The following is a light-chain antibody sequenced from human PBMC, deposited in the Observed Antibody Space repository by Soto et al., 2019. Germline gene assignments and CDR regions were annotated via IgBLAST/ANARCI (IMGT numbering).Light chain of an antibody. V-gene: IGLV1-44*01. CDR1: SSNIGSNN. Sequence: QLVLTQPPSASGTPGQRVTISCSGSSSNIGSNNVNWYQQLPGTAPKLLNNSNNQRPSGVPDRFSGSKSGTSASLAISGLQSEDEADYYCAAWDDSLNGYVFGTGTKLTVL. CDR2: SNN. CDR3: AAWDDSLNGYV. J-gene: IGLJ1*01.